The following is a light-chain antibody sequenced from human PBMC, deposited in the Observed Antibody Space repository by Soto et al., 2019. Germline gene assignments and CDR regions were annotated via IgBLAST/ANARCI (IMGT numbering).Light chain of an antibody. CDR1: QSVSSN. CDR2: GAS. J-gene: IGKJ3*01. V-gene: IGKV3-15*01. Sequence: EIVMTQSPATLAVSPGERATLSARASQSVSSNLAWYPQTPRKAPRLLIYGASTRATGIPARFSGSGSGTEFTLTISSLKSEDFAVYYCQQYNNWVTFGPGTKVEI. CDR3: QQYNNWVT.